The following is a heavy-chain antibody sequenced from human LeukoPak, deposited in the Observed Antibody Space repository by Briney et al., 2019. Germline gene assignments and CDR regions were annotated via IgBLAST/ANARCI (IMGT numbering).Heavy chain of an antibody. Sequence: GGSLRLSCVASGFLFDRYATHWVRQAPGKGLEWVSSISNDGNYIYYADSVKGRFTISRDNAKNSLYLQMNSLRAEDTAVYYCANHLACGSTSCPSFDSWGQGTLVTVSS. J-gene: IGHJ4*02. D-gene: IGHD2-2*01. CDR2: ISNDGNYI. V-gene: IGHV3-21*01. CDR3: ANHLACGSTSCPSFDS. CDR1: GFLFDRYA.